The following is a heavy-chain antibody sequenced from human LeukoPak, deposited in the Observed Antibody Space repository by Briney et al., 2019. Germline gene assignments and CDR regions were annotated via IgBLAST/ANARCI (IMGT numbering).Heavy chain of an antibody. V-gene: IGHV1-69*05. D-gene: IGHD4-17*01. CDR1: VGTFSSYA. CDR3: ARDTATIYGDSDPNWFDP. Sequence: SVKLSCKASVGTFSSYAISWVRQAPGQGLEGMGRIIPIWGAANYAQKLQGRVTITTDESTSTAYMELSSLRSEDTAVYYCARDTATIYGDSDPNWFDPWGQGTLVTVSS. J-gene: IGHJ5*02. CDR2: IIPIWGAA.